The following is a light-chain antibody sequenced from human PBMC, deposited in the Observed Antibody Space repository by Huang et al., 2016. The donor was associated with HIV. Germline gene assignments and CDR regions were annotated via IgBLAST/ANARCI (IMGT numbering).Light chain of an antibody. CDR3: QQSYRTPYS. V-gene: IGKV1-39*01. CDR2: AGS. Sequence: DIQMTQSPSSLSASVGDTVTITCRASPSITSYLNWYQQKPGKAPKFLVYAGSSLQSGGPSRFSGSRSGTHFTLTISRLRPEDFGTYYCQQSYRTPYSFGQGTKLEIK. CDR1: PSITSY. J-gene: IGKJ2*03.